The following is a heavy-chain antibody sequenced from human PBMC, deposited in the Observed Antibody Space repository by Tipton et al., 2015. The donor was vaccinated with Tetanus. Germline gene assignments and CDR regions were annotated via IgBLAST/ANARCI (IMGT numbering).Heavy chain of an antibody. CDR3: ARDQLLEWTYFDY. V-gene: IGHV4-34*09. J-gene: IGHJ4*02. Sequence: TLSLTCAVYGGSFSGYYWSWIRQPPGKGLEWIGYIYYSGSTYYNPSLKSRVTISVDTSKNQFSLKLSSVTAADTAVYYCARDQLLEWTYFDYWGQGTLVTVSS. CDR2: IYYSGST. CDR1: GGSFSGYY. D-gene: IGHD3-3*01.